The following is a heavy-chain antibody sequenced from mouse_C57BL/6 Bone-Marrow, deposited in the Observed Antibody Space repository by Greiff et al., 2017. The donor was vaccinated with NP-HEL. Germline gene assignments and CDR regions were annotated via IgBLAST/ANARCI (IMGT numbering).Heavy chain of an antibody. Sequence: VQLQQSGAELVKPGASVKISCKASGYAFSSYWMNWVKQRPGKGLEWIGQIYPGDGDTNYNGKFKGKATLTADKSSSTAYMQLSSLTSEDSAVYFCARIYYDYDGNYAMDYWGQGTSVTVSS. CDR2: IYPGDGDT. CDR1: GYAFSSYW. CDR3: ARIYYDYDGNYAMDY. J-gene: IGHJ4*01. V-gene: IGHV1-80*01. D-gene: IGHD2-4*01.